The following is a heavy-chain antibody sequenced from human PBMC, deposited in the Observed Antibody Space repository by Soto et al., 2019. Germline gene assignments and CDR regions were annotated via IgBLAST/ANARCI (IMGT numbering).Heavy chain of an antibody. CDR1: GYSFTSYW. CDR2: IDPSDSYT. Sequence: PGESLKIACEGSGYSFTSYWISWVRQMPGKGLEWMGRIDPSDSYTNYNPSFQGHVTISADKSITTAYLQWSSLKASDTAMYYCARHADSSGWYVTGYWGQETMVNVSS. V-gene: IGHV5-10-1*01. D-gene: IGHD6-19*01. J-gene: IGHJ4*02. CDR3: ARHADSSGWYVTGY.